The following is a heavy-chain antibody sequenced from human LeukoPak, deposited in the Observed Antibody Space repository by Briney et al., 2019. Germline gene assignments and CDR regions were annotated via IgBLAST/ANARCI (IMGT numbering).Heavy chain of an antibody. Sequence: KPSETLSLTCTVSGGSISIYYWSWIRQPAGKGLEWIGRIYTSGSTHYNPSLKSRVTISLDKSKNQFSLKLTSVTAADTAVYFCAREEYNDSSGRILWGQGTLVTVSS. CDR1: GGSISIYY. J-gene: IGHJ4*02. CDR3: AREEYNDSSGRIL. D-gene: IGHD3-22*01. CDR2: IYTSGST. V-gene: IGHV4-4*07.